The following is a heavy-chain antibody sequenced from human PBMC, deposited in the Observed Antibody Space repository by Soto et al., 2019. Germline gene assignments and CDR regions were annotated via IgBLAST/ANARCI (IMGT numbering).Heavy chain of an antibody. J-gene: IGHJ6*03. Sequence: GESLKISCKGSGYSFTSYWIGWVRQMPGKGLEWMGIIYPCDSDTRYSPSFQGQVTIRADKSISTAYLQWSSLKASATAMYYWARKGKVRSPDDYGDYYMDVWGKGTTVTVSS. CDR3: ARKGKVRSPDDYGDYYMDV. V-gene: IGHV5-51*01. CDR1: GYSFTSYW. CDR2: IYPCDSDT. D-gene: IGHD4-17*01.